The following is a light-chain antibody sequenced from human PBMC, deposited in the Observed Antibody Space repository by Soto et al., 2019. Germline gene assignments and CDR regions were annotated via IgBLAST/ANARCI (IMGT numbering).Light chain of an antibody. V-gene: IGKV1-5*03. Sequence: EIQMTQSPSTLSESVGDRVTITCRASQTISNLLAWFQQKPGKAPEILIYKTSSLQSGVPSRFSGSRSGTEFTLTISSLQPDDFATYYCLQYYDYRTFGQGTKVDIK. CDR3: LQYYDYRT. J-gene: IGKJ1*01. CDR1: QTISNL. CDR2: KTS.